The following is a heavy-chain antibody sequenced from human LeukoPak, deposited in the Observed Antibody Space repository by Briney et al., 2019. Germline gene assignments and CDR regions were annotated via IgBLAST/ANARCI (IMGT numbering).Heavy chain of an antibody. V-gene: IGHV1-24*01. J-gene: IGHJ6*03. D-gene: IGHD3-3*01. CDR2: FDPEDGET. Sequence: ASVKVSCKVSGYTLTELSMHWVRQAPGKGLEWMGGFDPEDGETIYAQKFQGRVTMTEDTSTDTAYMELSSLRSEDTAVYYCARAPYYDFWSGFGPDYMDVWGKGTTVTVSS. CDR3: ARAPYYDFWSGFGPDYMDV. CDR1: GYTLTELS.